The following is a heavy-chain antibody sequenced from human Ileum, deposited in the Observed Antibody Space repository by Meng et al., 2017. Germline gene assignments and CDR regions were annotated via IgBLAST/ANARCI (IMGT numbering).Heavy chain of an antibody. V-gene: IGHV1-18*01. CDR2: ISAYNGNT. CDR3: ARGSAEFYYYYGMDV. Sequence: ASAKVSCKASGYTFTSYGISWVRQAPGQGLEWMGWISAYNGNTNYAQKLQGRVTMTTDTSPSTAYMELRSLRSDDTAVYYCARGSAEFYYYYGMDVWGRGTTVTVSS. CDR1: GYTFTSYG. J-gene: IGHJ6*02.